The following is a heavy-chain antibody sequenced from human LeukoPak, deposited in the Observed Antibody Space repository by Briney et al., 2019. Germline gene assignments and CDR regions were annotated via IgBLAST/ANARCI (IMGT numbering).Heavy chain of an antibody. Sequence: SVTLSLTCSGSGYSISSGYYWGWIRQPPGKGLEWIGSIYHSGRIFYNLSLKSRVTISVDTSKSQFSLQLNSVTPEDTAVYYCARGGLISLANTPLGAFDIWGQGTIVSVSS. V-gene: IGHV4-38-2*01. J-gene: IGHJ3*02. D-gene: IGHD3/OR15-3a*01. CDR3: ARGGLISLANTPLGAFDI. CDR2: IYHSGRI. CDR1: GYSISSGYY.